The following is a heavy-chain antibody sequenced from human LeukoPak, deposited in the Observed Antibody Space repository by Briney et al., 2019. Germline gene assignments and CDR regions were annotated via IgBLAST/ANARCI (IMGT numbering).Heavy chain of an antibody. Sequence: SSETLSLTCAVYGGSFSGYYRSWIRQPPGKGLEWIGEINHSGSTNYNPSLKSRVTISVDTSKNQFSLKLSSVTAADTAVYYCASLYSSSSYWFDPWGQGTLVTVSS. V-gene: IGHV4-34*01. CDR1: GGSFSGYY. CDR3: ASLYSSSSYWFDP. CDR2: INHSGST. J-gene: IGHJ5*02. D-gene: IGHD6-6*01.